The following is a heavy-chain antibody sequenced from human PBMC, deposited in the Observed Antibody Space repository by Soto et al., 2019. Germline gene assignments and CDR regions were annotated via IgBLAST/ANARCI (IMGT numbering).Heavy chain of an antibody. CDR1: GFTFSSYS. CDR3: ARDITGGGYSYYYYGMDV. J-gene: IGHJ6*02. V-gene: IGHV3-21*01. D-gene: IGHD5-18*01. Sequence: GGSLRLSCAASGFTFSSYSMNWVRQAPGKGLEWVSSISSSSYIYYADSVKGRFTISRDNAKNSLYLQMNSLRAEDTAVYYCARDITGGGYSYYYYGMDVWGQGTTVTVS. CDR2: ISSSSYI.